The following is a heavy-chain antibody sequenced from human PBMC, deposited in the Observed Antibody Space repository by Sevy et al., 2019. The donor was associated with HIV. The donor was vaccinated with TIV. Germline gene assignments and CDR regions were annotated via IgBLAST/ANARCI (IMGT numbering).Heavy chain of an antibody. CDR3: ARDLPPSATTVAHFDC. J-gene: IGHJ4*02. CDR2: ISNSGTTI. CDR1: GFTFSSYE. D-gene: IGHD4-17*01. V-gene: IGHV3-48*03. Sequence: LSLTCAASGFTFSSYEMHWVRQAPGKGLEWVSYISNSGTTISYSDSVKGRFTISRDNARNSLYLQMNSLRAEDTAVYYCARDLPPSATTVAHFDCWGQGTLVTVSS.